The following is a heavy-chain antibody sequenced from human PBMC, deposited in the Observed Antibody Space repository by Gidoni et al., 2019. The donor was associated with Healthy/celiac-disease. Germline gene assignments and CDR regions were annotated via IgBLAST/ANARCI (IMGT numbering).Heavy chain of an antibody. Sequence: QVPLVESGGGVVQPGRSLRLSCAASGLPFSTYAMPWVLQAPGKGMEWVAVISYDGSNKYYADSVKGRFTISRDNSKNTLYLQMNSLRAEDTAVYYCARDRRAADATRDAFDIWGQGTMVTVSS. CDR2: ISYDGSNK. J-gene: IGHJ3*02. CDR1: GLPFSTYA. D-gene: IGHD6-13*01. V-gene: IGHV3-30-3*01. CDR3: ARDRRAADATRDAFDI.